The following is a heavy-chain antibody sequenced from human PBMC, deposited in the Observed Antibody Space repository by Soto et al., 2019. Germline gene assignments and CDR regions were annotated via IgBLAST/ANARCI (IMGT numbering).Heavy chain of an antibody. CDR1: GGSISSSSYC. Sequence: SETLSLTCTVSGGSISSSSYCWGWIRQPPGKGLEWIGSIYYSGSTYYNPSLKSRVTISVDTSKNQFSLKLSSVTAADTAVYYCASSYGDYVSYWGQGTLVTVSS. D-gene: IGHD4-17*01. CDR3: ASSYGDYVSY. CDR2: IYYSGST. V-gene: IGHV4-39*01. J-gene: IGHJ4*02.